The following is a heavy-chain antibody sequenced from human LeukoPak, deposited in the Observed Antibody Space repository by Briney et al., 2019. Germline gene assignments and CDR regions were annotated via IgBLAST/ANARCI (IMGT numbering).Heavy chain of an antibody. CDR3: TTQQGSWALNY. Sequence: PGGSLRLSCAASGFIFADTWMNWVRQAPGKGLEWVGLIRRKTDTGTTDHAAPVKGRFTISRDDSKNTLYLQMNGLKTEDTAVYYCTTQQGSWALNYWGQGVLVTVSS. CDR2: IRRKTDTGTT. J-gene: IGHJ4*02. CDR1: GFIFADTW. V-gene: IGHV3-15*07. D-gene: IGHD7-27*01.